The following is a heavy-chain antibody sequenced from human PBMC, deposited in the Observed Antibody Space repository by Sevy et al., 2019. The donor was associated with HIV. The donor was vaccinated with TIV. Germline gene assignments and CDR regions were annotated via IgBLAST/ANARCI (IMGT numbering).Heavy chain of an antibody. CDR3: AKGIGYSGYETDY. J-gene: IGHJ4*02. Sequence: GGCLRLSCAASGFTFSSYAMNWVRQAPGKGLEWVSAISGSGISTYYADSVKGRFTISRDNSKNTLYLQMNNLRAEDTAVFYCAKGIGYSGYETDYWGQGTLVTVSS. CDR1: GFTFSSYA. V-gene: IGHV3-23*01. CDR2: ISGSGIST. D-gene: IGHD5-12*01.